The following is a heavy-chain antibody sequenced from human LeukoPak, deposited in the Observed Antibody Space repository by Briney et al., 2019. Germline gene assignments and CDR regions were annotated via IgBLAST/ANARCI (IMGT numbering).Heavy chain of an antibody. CDR1: GFTFDEYA. CDR2: MWYDAING. CDR3: AKGRAPTPLGASGADV. D-gene: IGHD1-26*01. Sequence: PGESLRLSCAASGFTFDEYAMFWVRQPPGKGLEWVAHMWYDAINGVFADGLKDRFTVSRVNSKRNLYLQLDSLRVDDTAVYYCAKGRAPTPLGASGADVWGKGTTVIVSS. V-gene: IGHV3-33*07. J-gene: IGHJ6*04.